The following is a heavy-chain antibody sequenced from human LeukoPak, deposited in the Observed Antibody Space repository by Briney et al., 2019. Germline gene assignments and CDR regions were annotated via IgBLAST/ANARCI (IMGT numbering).Heavy chain of an antibody. CDR1: GFTFSSCV. Sequence: PGGYLRLSCAASGFTFSSCVMNWVRQAPGKGLEWVSTISGSGDSTYYAESVKGRFTISRDNSKNTLFLQMNSLRGEDTAIYYCAPDPNNWLRHYWGQGTLVTVSS. J-gene: IGHJ4*02. CDR3: APDPNNWLRHY. D-gene: IGHD1-20*01. CDR2: ISGSGDST. V-gene: IGHV3-23*01.